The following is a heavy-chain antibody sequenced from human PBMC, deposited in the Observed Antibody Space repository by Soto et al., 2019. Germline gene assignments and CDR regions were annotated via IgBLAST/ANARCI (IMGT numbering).Heavy chain of an antibody. Sequence: GGSLRLSCAASGFTFSSYGMHWVRQAPGKGLEWVAVISYDGSNKYYADSVKGRFTISRDNSKNTLYLQMNSLRAEDTAVYYCAKDSLGWEVYWGQGTLVTVSS. J-gene: IGHJ4*02. CDR3: AKDSLGWEVY. V-gene: IGHV3-30*18. CDR1: GFTFSSYG. CDR2: ISYDGSNK. D-gene: IGHD1-26*01.